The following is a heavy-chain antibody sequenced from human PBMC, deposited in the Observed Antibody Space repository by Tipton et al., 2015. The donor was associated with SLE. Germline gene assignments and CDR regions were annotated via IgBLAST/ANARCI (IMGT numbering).Heavy chain of an antibody. CDR3: ARVGDYYNSGSRVFDH. V-gene: IGHV4-39*07. J-gene: IGHJ4*02. D-gene: IGHD3-10*01. CDR1: GDSITRSSFY. CDR2: IYYSGTAH. Sequence: TLSLTCTVSGDSITRSSFYWGWIRQPPGKGLEWIGSIYYSGTAHYENPSLKSRVTISIDTSNNQFSLRLISATAADTAVYFCARVGDYYNSGSRVFDHWGQGILVTVSS.